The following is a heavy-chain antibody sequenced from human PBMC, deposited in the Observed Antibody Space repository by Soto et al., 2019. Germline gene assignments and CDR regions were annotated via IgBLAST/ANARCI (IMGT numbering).Heavy chain of an antibody. Sequence: GGSLRLSCAASGFTFSSYGMHWVRQAPGKGLEWVAVIWYDGSNKYYADSVKGRFTISRDNSKNTLYLQMNSLRAEDTAVYYCARGRYSSSWPDYYYGMDVWGQGTTVTVSS. V-gene: IGHV3-33*01. CDR1: GFTFSSYG. D-gene: IGHD6-13*01. CDR2: IWYDGSNK. CDR3: ARGRYSSSWPDYYYGMDV. J-gene: IGHJ6*02.